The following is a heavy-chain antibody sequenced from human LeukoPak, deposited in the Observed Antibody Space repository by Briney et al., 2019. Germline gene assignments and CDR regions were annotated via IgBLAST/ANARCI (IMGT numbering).Heavy chain of an antibody. CDR1: GYTFSSYA. J-gene: IGHJ6*02. CDR3: AREDAQWLAYYGMDV. V-gene: IGHV1-69*04. CDR2: IIPILGIA. Sequence: SVKVSCKASGYTFSSYAISWVRQAPGQGLEWMGRIIPILGIANYAQKFQGRVTITADKSTSTAYMELSSLRSEDTAVYYCAREDAQWLAYYGMDVWGQGTTVTVSS. D-gene: IGHD6-19*01.